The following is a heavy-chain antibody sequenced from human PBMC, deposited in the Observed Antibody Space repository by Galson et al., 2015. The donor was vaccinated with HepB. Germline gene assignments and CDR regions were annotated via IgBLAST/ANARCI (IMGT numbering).Heavy chain of an antibody. CDR1: GYSFTTYW. CDR2: IDPSDSYT. J-gene: IGHJ5*02. CDR3: ARQVILRFDP. V-gene: IGHV5-10-1*01. Sequence: QSGAEVKKPGESLRISCKGSGYSFTTYWINWVRQMPGKGLEWMGRIDPSDSYTNYSPSFQGHVTISADKSISTSYPQWNSLKASDTAMYYCARQVILRFDPWGQGTLVTVSS.